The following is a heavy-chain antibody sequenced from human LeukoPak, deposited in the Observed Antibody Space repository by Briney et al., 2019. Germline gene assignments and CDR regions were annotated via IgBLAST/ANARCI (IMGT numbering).Heavy chain of an antibody. CDR3: AKAPGATHFDY. D-gene: IGHD1-26*01. Sequence: TGGSLRLSCAASGFTFGNYAMSWVRQTLGKGLEWVSTISGSGGTTYYADSVKGRFTISRDNSENTLYLQMNSLSAEDTAVYYCAKAPGATHFDYWGQGTLVTVSS. CDR1: GFTFGNYA. V-gene: IGHV3-23*01. J-gene: IGHJ4*02. CDR2: ISGSGGTT.